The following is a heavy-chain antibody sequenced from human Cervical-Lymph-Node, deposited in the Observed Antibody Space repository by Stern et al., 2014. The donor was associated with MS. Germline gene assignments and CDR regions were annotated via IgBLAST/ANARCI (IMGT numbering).Heavy chain of an antibody. J-gene: IGHJ4*02. CDR2: HSGRGHII. V-gene: IGHV3-11*01. Sequence: VQLVESGGDLVEPGGSLRLSCAASGFGFSDYYVNWLRQAPGKGPEWVAYHSGRGHIINYTDSVKGRFTISRDNAQNSLYLEMNSLRAEDTAVYYCARGTYYFDSWGQGTLVTVSS. D-gene: IGHD1-1*01. CDR3: ARGTYYFDS. CDR1: GFGFSDYY.